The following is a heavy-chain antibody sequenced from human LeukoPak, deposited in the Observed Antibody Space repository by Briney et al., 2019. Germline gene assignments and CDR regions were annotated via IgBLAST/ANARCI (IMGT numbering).Heavy chain of an antibody. CDR2: INWNGGST. CDR1: GFTFDDYG. J-gene: IGHJ4*02. CDR3: ARVLEAASFDY. Sequence: PGGSLRLSCAASGFTFDDYGMSWVRQAPGKGLEWVSGINWNGGSTGYADSVEGRFTISRDNAKNSLYLQMNSLRAEDTAVYYCARVLEAASFDYWGQGTPVTVSS. V-gene: IGHV3-20*04. D-gene: IGHD6-13*01.